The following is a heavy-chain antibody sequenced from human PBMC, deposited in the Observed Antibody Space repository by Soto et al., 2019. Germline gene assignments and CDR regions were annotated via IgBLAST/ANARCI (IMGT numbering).Heavy chain of an antibody. D-gene: IGHD6-13*01. Sequence: ASVTLSCKASVYTFTSYAMHWVRQAPGQRLEWMGWINAGNGNTKYSQKFQGRVTITRDTSASTAYMELSSLRSEDTAVYYCARAPSSSWPFDYWGQGTLVTVSS. J-gene: IGHJ4*02. CDR2: INAGNGNT. CDR3: ARAPSSSWPFDY. CDR1: VYTFTSYA. V-gene: IGHV1-3*01.